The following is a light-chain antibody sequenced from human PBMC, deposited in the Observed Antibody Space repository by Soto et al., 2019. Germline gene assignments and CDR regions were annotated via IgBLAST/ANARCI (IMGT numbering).Light chain of an antibody. Sequence: DIQMTHSPSALSTSVVDRSNITFLASQTISSWLAWYQQKPGKATKLLIFKAYSLQTGVTSKFSGSGSGTEFTLTIRSLQPDDFATYYCQKYDSYPWTCGKGTKV. CDR2: KAY. V-gene: IGKV1-5*03. CDR1: QTISSW. J-gene: IGKJ1*01. CDR3: QKYDSYPWT.